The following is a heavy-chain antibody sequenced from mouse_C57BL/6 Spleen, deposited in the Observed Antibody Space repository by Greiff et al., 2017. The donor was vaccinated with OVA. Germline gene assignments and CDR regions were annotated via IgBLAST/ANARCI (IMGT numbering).Heavy chain of an antibody. V-gene: IGHV6-3*01. CDR1: GFTFSNYW. J-gene: IGHJ1*03. D-gene: IGHD6-1*01. CDR3: TDLYSVPSYFDV. CDR2: IRLKSDNYAT. Sequence: EVQLVESGGGLVQPGGSMKLSCVASGFTFSNYWMNWVRQSPEKGLEWVAQIRLKSDNYATHYAESVKGRFTISRADSKSSVYLQMNNLRAEDTGIYYCTDLYSVPSYFDVWGTGTTVTVSS.